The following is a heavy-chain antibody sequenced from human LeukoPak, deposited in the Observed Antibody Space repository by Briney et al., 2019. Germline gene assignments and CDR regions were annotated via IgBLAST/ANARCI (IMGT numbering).Heavy chain of an antibody. Sequence: PGGSLRLSCAASGFTFSNAWMSWVRQAPGKGLEWVSVLYSGGATYYVDSVRGRFTISRDDSKNTLYLQMNSLRAEDTAVYYCARSDTTLVGYFDYWGQGTLVTVSS. V-gene: IGHV3-66*01. CDR1: GFTFSNAW. CDR3: ARSDTTLVGYFDY. J-gene: IGHJ4*02. CDR2: LYSGGAT. D-gene: IGHD5-18*01.